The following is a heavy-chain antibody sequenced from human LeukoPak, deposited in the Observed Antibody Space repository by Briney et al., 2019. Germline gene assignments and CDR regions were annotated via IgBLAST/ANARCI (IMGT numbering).Heavy chain of an antibody. CDR2: IDSDGRST. J-gene: IGHJ4*02. D-gene: IGHD5-18*01. CDR3: ARDTAPSY. CDR1: GFTLSSYW. V-gene: IGHV3-74*01. Sequence: GGSLTLSCAASGFTLSSYWMHWVRQAPGQGLVWVSGIDSDGRSTSYADSVKGRFTISRDPAKNTLFLQMNSLRAEDTAVYYCARDTAPSYWGQGTLVTVSS.